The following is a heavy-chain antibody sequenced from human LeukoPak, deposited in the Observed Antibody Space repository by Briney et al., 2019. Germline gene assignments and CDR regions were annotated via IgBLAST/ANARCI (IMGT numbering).Heavy chain of an antibody. CDR2: IIPIFGTA. Sequence: ASVKVSCKASGGTFSSYAISWVRQALGQGLEWMGGIIPIFGTANYAQKFQGRVTITADESTSTAYMELSSLRSEDTAVYYCARLSGGWRLYYFDYWGQGTLVTVSS. CDR1: GGTFSSYA. V-gene: IGHV1-69*13. J-gene: IGHJ4*02. CDR3: ARLSGGWRLYYFDY. D-gene: IGHD6-19*01.